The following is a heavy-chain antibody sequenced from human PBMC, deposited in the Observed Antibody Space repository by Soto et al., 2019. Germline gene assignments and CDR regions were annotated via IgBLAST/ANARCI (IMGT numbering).Heavy chain of an antibody. CDR3: ARAGHDSSGYYYRGLDY. CDR1: GFTFSRYG. Sequence: QVQLVESGGGVAQPGGSLRLSCAASGFTFSRYGMHWVRQAPGKGLEWVAVIWTDGSYEYYADSVMGRFTISRDNSKNTLYLQMNSLRAEDTAVYYCARAGHDSSGYYYRGLDYWGPGTLVTVSS. J-gene: IGHJ4*02. V-gene: IGHV3-33*01. D-gene: IGHD3-22*01. CDR2: IWTDGSYE.